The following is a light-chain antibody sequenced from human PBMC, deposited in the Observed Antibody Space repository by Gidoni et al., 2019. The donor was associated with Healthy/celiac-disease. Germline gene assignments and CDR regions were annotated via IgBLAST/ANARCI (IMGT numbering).Light chain of an antibody. CDR1: QSVSSSY. CDR2: DAS. V-gene: IGKV3D-20*01. J-gene: IGKJ5*01. CDR3: RQYGSSPPVT. Sequence: NVLTQSPATLSLSPGERATLSCGASQSVSSSYLAAYQQKTCLAPRLLIFDASSRAPGLPERFSGSRCGTEFFPLIISLEPEDFAVYYCRQYGSSPPVTFGQGTRLEIK.